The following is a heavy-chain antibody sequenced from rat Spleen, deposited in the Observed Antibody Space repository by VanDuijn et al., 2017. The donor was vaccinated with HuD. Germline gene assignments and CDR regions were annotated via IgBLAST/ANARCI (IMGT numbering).Heavy chain of an antibody. Sequence: EVQLVETGGGLVQPGRSLKLSCVASGFTFSSYWMYWIRQAPTKGLEWVASISPSGGSTYYRDSVKGRFTISRDNAKSTLYLQMDSLRSEDTATYYCATMRGYNPDYWGQGVMVTVSS. CDR2: ISPSGGST. D-gene: IGHD1-5*01. CDR3: ATMRGYNPDY. J-gene: IGHJ2*01. V-gene: IGHV5-19*01. CDR1: GFTFSSYW.